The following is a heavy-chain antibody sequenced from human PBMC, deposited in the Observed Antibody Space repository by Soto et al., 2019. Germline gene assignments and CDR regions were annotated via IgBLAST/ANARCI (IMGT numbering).Heavy chain of an antibody. D-gene: IGHD2-15*01. Sequence: EVQLVESRGGLVKPGGALRLSCAAAGFTFSSYSMNWVRQAPGKGLEWVSSISSSSSYIYYADSVKGRFTISRDNAKNSLYLQMNSLRAEDTAVYYCARDAPHCSGGSCYLDFCGQGTLVTVSS. CDR3: ARDAPHCSGGSCYLDF. V-gene: IGHV3-21*01. J-gene: IGHJ4*02. CDR1: GFTFSSYS. CDR2: ISSSSSYI.